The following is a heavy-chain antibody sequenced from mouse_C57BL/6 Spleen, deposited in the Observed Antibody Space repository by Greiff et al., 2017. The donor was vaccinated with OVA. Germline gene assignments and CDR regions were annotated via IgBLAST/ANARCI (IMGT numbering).Heavy chain of an antibody. D-gene: IGHD6-1*01. Sequence: QVQLQQPGAELVKPGASVKVSCKASGYTFTSYWMHWVKQRPGQGLEWIGRINPSDSDTNYTQKFKGKATLTVDNSSSTAYLQLSSLPSEDSAVYCCARSAAMDYWGQGTSVTVSS. CDR1: GYTFTSYW. CDR3: ARSAAMDY. V-gene: IGHV1-74*01. J-gene: IGHJ4*01. CDR2: INPSDSDT.